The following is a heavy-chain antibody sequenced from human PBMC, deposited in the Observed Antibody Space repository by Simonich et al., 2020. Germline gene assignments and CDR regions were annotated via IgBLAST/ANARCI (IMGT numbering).Heavy chain of an antibody. CDR2: INPNSGGT. CDR3: ARDSYSSWYFDL. J-gene: IGHJ2*01. D-gene: IGHD6-13*01. Sequence: QVQLVQSGAEVKKPGASVKVSCKASGYTFTGYYMNWVRQAPGQGLGWMGWINPNSGGTNYPQKFQGRVTMTRDTSISTAYMELSRLRSDDTAVYYCARDSYSSWYFDLWGRGTLVTVSS. CDR1: GYTFTGYY. V-gene: IGHV1-2*02.